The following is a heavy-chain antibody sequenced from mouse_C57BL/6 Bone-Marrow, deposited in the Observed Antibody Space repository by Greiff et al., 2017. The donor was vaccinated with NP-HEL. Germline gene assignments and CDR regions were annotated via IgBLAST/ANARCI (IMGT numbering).Heavy chain of an antibody. CDR2: IYPGDGDT. V-gene: IGHV1-82*01. CDR3: ASLDSSGYGAMDY. Sequence: QVQLQQSGPELVKPGASVKISCKASGYAFSSSWMNWVKQRPGKGLEWIGRIYPGDGDTNYNGKFKGKATLTADNSSSTAYMQLSSLTSEDSAVYICASLDSSGYGAMDYWGQGTSVTVSS. D-gene: IGHD3-2*02. CDR1: GYAFSSSW. J-gene: IGHJ4*01.